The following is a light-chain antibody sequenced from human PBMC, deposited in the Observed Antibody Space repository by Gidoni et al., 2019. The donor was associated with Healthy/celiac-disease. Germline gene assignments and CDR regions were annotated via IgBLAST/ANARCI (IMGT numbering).Light chain of an antibody. V-gene: IGLV1-47*01. CDR2: RNN. Sequence: QSVLTQPPSASGTPGQRVTISCSGSSSNIGSNYVYCYQQLPGTAPKLLIYRNNQRPSVVPDRFSGSKSGTSASLAISGLRSEDEADYYCAAWEDSLSGRVFGGGTKLTVL. CDR1: SSNIGSNY. J-gene: IGLJ3*02. CDR3: AAWEDSLSGRV.